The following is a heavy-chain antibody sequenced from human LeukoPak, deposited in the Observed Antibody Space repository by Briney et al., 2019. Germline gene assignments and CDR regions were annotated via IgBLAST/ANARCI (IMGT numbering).Heavy chain of an antibody. J-gene: IGHJ4*02. CDR3: GSNQDSTLRTGY. CDR2: IYAGGST. D-gene: IGHD1-14*01. V-gene: IGHV3-53*04. Sequence: GGSLRLSCAASGFTVSSNYMSWVRQAPGKGLEWVSVIYAGGSTYYADAAEGRFIISRHDSKNTVYLQMNSLRTDETAVYYCGSNQDSTLRTGYWGQGTLVTVSS. CDR1: GFTVSSNY.